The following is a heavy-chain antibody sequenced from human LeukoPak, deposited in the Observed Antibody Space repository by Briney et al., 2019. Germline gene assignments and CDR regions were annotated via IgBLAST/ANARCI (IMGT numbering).Heavy chain of an antibody. J-gene: IGHJ4*02. CDR3: ARGGLRFPFDY. V-gene: IGHV3-66*01. Sequence: PGGSLRLSCAASGFTVSSNYMSWVRQAPGKGLEWVSVIYSGGSTYYADSVKGRFTISRDNSKNTLYLQMNSLRAEDTAVYYCARGGLRFPFDYWGQGTLATVSS. CDR2: IYSGGST. CDR1: GFTVSSNY. D-gene: IGHD3-3*01.